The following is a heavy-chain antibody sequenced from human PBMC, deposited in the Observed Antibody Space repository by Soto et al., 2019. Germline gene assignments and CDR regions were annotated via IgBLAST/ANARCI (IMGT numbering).Heavy chain of an antibody. Sequence: QVQLVQSGAEVKKPGASVRVSCKASGYTFITYNMQWVRQAPGQGLEWMGIINPRGGSTTYAQRLQGRINMTTDTSTSTVHMEMSSLRSEDSAIYYCARDYCSRGTCYFYPWGQGNLVTVSS. V-gene: IGHV1-46*01. CDR1: GYTFITYN. CDR3: ARDYCSRGTCYFYP. CDR2: INPRGGST. D-gene: IGHD2-15*01. J-gene: IGHJ5*02.